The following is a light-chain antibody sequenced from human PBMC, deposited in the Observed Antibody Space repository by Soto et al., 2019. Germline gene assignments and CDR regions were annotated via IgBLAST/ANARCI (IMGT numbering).Light chain of an antibody. CDR1: NIGSKS. CDR3: QVWDISSDHVV. V-gene: IGLV3-21*04. CDR2: YDS. J-gene: IGLJ2*01. Sequence: SYELTQPPSVSVAPGKTARITCGGNNIGSKSVHWYQQKPGQAPVLVIYYDSDRPSGIPERFSGSNSGNTATLTISRVEAGDEAAYYCQVWDISSDHVVFGGGTKLTVL.